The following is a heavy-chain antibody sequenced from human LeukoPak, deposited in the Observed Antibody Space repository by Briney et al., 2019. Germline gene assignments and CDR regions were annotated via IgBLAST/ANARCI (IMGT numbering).Heavy chain of an antibody. CDR2: IYSSGST. Sequence: PSETLSLTCTVSGGSISGYYWTWIRQPPGKGLEWIGYIYSSGSTNYNPSLGSRVTISVDTSKNQFSLRLSSVTAADTAVYYCAKTVRQWLANDPFAIWGQGTVVTVSS. J-gene: IGHJ3*02. V-gene: IGHV4-59*01. CDR3: AKTVRQWLANDPFAI. CDR1: GGSISGYY. D-gene: IGHD6-19*01.